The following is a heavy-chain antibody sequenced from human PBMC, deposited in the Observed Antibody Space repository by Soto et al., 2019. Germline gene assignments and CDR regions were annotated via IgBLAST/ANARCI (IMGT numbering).Heavy chain of an antibody. CDR2: IRYDGSKE. CDR1: GFTFNRYG. CDR3: ARGQFDDSSGGFDY. Sequence: QVQVVESGGGVIQPGRSLRLSCEVFGFTFNRYGMHWVRQAPGKGLEWVASIRYDGSKEWHADSVKGRFTISRDNSKDTLYLQMNSLRADDTAVYYCARGQFDDSSGGFDYWGQVTMVTVSA. V-gene: IGHV3-33*01. J-gene: IGHJ4*02. D-gene: IGHD3-22*01.